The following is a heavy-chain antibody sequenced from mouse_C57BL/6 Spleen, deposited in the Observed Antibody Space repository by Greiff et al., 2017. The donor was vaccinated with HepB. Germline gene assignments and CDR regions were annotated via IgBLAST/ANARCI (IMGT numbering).Heavy chain of an antibody. CDR3: ARWDYYGSSYYFDY. V-gene: IGHV3-6*01. Sequence: VQLQQSGPGLVKPSQSLSLTCSVTGYSITSGYYWNWIRQFPGNKLEWMGYISYDGSNNYNPSLKNRISITRDTSKNQFFLKLNSVTTEDTATYYCARWDYYGSSYYFDYWGQGTTLTVSS. J-gene: IGHJ2*01. CDR1: GYSITSGYY. D-gene: IGHD1-1*01. CDR2: ISYDGSN.